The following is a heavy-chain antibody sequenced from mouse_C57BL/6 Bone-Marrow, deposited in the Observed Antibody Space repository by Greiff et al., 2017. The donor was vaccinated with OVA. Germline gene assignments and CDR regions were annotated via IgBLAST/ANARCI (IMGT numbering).Heavy chain of an antibody. CDR2: IHPNSGST. V-gene: IGHV1-64*01. CDR1: GYTFTSYW. CDR3: ARKVGGYFDV. D-gene: IGHD1-3*01. J-gene: IGHJ1*03. Sequence: VQLQQPGAELVKPGASVKLSCTASGYTFTSYWMHWVKQRPGQGLEWIGMIHPNSGSTNYNEKFKSKATLTVDKASSKAYMQLSSLTSEDSAVYYCARKVGGYFDVWGTGTTVTVSS.